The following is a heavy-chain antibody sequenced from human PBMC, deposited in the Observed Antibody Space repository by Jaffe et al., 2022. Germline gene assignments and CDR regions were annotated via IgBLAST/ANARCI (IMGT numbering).Heavy chain of an antibody. CDR2: ISASGTTI. D-gene: IGHD6-19*01. J-gene: IGHJ4*02. CDR3: VRDSFALAVPGSNYFDY. Sequence: QVQLVESGGGSVKPGGSLRLSCVVFGYTFRDYYMSWVRQAPGKGLEWVSHISASGTTIYYADSVRGRFTISRDNAKNSLYLQMNSLRAEDTAVYYCVRDSFALAVPGSNYFDYWGQGSLVTVSS. CDR1: GYTFRDYY. V-gene: IGHV3-11*01.